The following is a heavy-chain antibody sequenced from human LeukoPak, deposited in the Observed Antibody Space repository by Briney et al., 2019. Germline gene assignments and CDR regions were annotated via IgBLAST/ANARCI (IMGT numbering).Heavy chain of an antibody. V-gene: IGHV3-48*01. CDR3: ARDQPDYYDSSGPFDY. D-gene: IGHD3-22*01. CDR2: ISSSSSTI. CDR1: GFTFSSYS. Sequence: GGSLRLSCAASGFTFSSYSMNWVRQAPGKGLEWVSYISSSSSTIYYADSVKGRLTISRDNAKNSLYLQMNSLRAEDTAVYYCARDQPDYYDSSGPFDYWGQGTLVTVSS. J-gene: IGHJ4*02.